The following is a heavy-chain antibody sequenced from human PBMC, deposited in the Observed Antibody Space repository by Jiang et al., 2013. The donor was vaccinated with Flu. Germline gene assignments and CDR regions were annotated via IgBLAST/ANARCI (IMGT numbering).Heavy chain of an antibody. CDR2: INTGNGDT. V-gene: IGHV1-3*04. Sequence: SGAEVKKPGASVKVSCKASGYTFTAYALHWVRLAPGHRLEWLGWINTGNGDTKYSQGFQGRVTITRDTSASTVYMDLSSLRSEDTTLYYCAREMLEFTSSPFDHWGQGTLVTISS. CDR3: AREMLEFTSSPFDH. CDR1: GYTFTAYA. D-gene: IGHD6-6*01. J-gene: IGHJ4*02.